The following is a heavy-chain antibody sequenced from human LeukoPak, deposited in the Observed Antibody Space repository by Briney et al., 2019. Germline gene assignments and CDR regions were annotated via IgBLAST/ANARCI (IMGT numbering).Heavy chain of an antibody. CDR1: GGSFSGYY. D-gene: IGHD5-12*01. CDR2: INHSGST. V-gene: IGHV4-34*01. J-gene: IGHJ3*02. CDR3: ARDNIDMVATTPSDAFDI. Sequence: PSETLSLTCAVYGGSFSGYYWSWIRQPPGKGLEWIGAINHSGSTNYNPSLKSRVTMSVDTSKNQFSLNLSSVTAADTAVYYCARDNIDMVATTPSDAFDIWGQGTMVTVSS.